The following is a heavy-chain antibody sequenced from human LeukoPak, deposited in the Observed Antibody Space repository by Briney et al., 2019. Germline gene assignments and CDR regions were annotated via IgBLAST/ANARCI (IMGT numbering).Heavy chain of an antibody. D-gene: IGHD3-10*01. CDR1: GYSFIGFF. CDR3: ARDAGDNWFDP. V-gene: IGHV1-2*02. CDR2: VSLITGDA. Sequence: ASVKVSCKTAGYSFIGFFIHWVRQAPGQGLDWMGSVSLITGDATLAQRFQGRVTMARDTSITTVYMELSSLTSDDTAVYYCARDAGDNWFDPWGQGTLVTVSS. J-gene: IGHJ5*02.